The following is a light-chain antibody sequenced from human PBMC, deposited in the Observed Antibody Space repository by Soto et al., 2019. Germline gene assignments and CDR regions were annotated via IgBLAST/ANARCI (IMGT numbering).Light chain of an antibody. CDR2: DVS. J-gene: IGLJ1*01. Sequence: QAALTQPASVSGSPGQSITISCTGSSSDVGGNKYVSWYQQYPGKAPKLMICDVSNRPSGVSNRFSGSKSGNTASLTISGLQAEDEADYNCGAFTGTPYVFGTGAKVTAL. CDR3: GAFTGTPYV. CDR1: SSDVGGNKY. V-gene: IGLV2-14*01.